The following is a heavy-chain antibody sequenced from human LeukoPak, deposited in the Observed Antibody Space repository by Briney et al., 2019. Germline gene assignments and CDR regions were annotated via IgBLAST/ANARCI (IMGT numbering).Heavy chain of an antibody. CDR1: GFTFSSYA. J-gene: IGHJ4*02. Sequence: PGGSLRLSCAASGFTFSSYAMSWVRQAPGKGLEWVSAISGSGGSTYYADSVKGRFTISRDNSKNTLYLQMNSLRAEDTAVYYCAKIKYYYDSSGYYYYWGQGTLVTVSS. V-gene: IGHV3-23*01. D-gene: IGHD3-22*01. CDR3: AKIKYYYDSSGYYYY. CDR2: ISGSGGST.